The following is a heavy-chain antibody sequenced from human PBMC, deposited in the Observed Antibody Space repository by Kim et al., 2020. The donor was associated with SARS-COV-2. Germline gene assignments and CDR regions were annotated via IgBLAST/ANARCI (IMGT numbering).Heavy chain of an antibody. J-gene: IGHJ3*02. Sequence: GGSLRLSCAASGFTFSNYAMDWVRRAPGKGLEWVAVISYDGSNKYYADSVKGRFSISRDNSKNTLYLQMNSLRPEDTAVYYCATDVGTNAAFDIWGQGTMVTVSS. V-gene: IGHV3-30*04. CDR1: GFTFSNYA. CDR3: ATDVGTNAAFDI. D-gene: IGHD1-26*01. CDR2: ISYDGSNK.